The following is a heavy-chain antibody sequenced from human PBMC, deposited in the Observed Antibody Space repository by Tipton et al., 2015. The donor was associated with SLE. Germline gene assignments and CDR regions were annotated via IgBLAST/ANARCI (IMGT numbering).Heavy chain of an antibody. J-gene: IGHJ6*03. CDR3: ARGGRLVECPMDV. Sequence: TLSLTCTVSGGSISSGSYYWSWIRQPAGKGLEWIGRIYTSGSTNYNPSLKSRVTISVDTSKNQFSLKLSSVTAADTAVYYCARGGRLVECPMDVWGKGTTVTVSS. D-gene: IGHD6-19*01. CDR2: IYTSGST. V-gene: IGHV4-61*02. CDR1: GGSISSGSYY.